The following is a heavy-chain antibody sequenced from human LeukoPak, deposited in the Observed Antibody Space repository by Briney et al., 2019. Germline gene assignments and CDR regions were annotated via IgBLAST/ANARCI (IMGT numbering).Heavy chain of an antibody. D-gene: IGHD3-3*01. CDR3: ARGRYDFWSGYYNQNWFDP. J-gene: IGHJ5*02. CDR1: GGSFSGYY. Sequence: SETLSLTCAVYGGSFSGYYWSWIRQPPGKGLEWIGEINHSGSTNYNPSLNSRVTISVDTSKNQFSLKLSSVTAAVTAVYHCARGRYDFWSGYYNQNWFDPWGQGTLVTVSS. V-gene: IGHV4-34*01. CDR2: INHSGST.